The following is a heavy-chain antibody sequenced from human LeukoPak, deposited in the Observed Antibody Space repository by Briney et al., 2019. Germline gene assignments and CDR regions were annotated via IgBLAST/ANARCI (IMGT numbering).Heavy chain of an antibody. D-gene: IGHD2-15*01. Sequence: PGGPLRLSCAASGFTYNSYGMHWVRQAPGKGLDGVAGMWYDGSKKYYADSVKGRFTISRDNSKNTLYLQMNSLRAADTGVYYCASGWTHKPWTKKYCSGGSCYLISNFDSWGQGTLGTVSS. CDR2: MWYDGSKK. CDR3: ASGWTHKPWTKKYCSGGSCYLISNFDS. V-gene: IGHV3-33*01. J-gene: IGHJ4*02. CDR1: GFTYNSYG.